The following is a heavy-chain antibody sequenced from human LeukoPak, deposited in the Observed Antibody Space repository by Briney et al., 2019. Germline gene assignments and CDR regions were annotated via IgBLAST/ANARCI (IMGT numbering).Heavy chain of an antibody. CDR2: ISHSGST. V-gene: IGHV4-59*01. J-gene: IGHJ4*02. D-gene: IGHD3-10*01. CDR1: GGSISSYS. Sequence: KPSETLSLTCTVAGGSISSYSWIWIRQPPGKGLEWIWYISHSGSTNYSPSLKSRVTISIDTSKNQFSLNLSSVTAADTAVYYCARVWSYYGIDYWGQGTLVTVSS. CDR3: ARVWSYYGIDY.